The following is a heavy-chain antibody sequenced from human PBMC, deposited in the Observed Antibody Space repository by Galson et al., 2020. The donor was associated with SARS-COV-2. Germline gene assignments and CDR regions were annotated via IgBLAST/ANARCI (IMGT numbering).Heavy chain of an antibody. V-gene: IGHV4-39*01. CDR3: ARRGGTGTTQHFDL. CDR2: LPYSGTT. D-gene: IGHD4-17*01. CDR1: GGSISTTSYF. J-gene: IGHJ2*01. Sequence: SETLSLTCTVPGGSISTTSYFWGWIRQPPGKGLEWIGTLPYSGTTYYHPSLRSRVTISVDTSKNQFSLNLRYVTAADTAVDYCARRGGTGTTQHFDLWGRGALVAVSS.